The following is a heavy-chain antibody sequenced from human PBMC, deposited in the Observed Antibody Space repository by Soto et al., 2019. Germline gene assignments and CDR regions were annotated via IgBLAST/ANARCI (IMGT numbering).Heavy chain of an antibody. V-gene: IGHV1-46*03. J-gene: IGHJ3*02. CDR2: INPSGGST. CDR3: ARDKVLLWFGESHAFDI. Sequence: ASVKVSCKASGYTFTSYYMHWVRQAPGQELEWMGIINPSGGSTSYAQKFQGRVTMTRDTSTSTVYMELSSLRSEDTAVYYCARDKVLLWFGESHAFDIWGQGTMVTVSS. D-gene: IGHD3-10*01. CDR1: GYTFTSYY.